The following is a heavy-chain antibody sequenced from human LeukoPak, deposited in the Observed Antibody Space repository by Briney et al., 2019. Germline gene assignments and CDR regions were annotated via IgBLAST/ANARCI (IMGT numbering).Heavy chain of an antibody. J-gene: IGHJ4*02. CDR3: TRDPSDY. CDR1: GFSFSTYS. Sequence: AGGSLRLSCAPSGFSFSTYSMNWVRQAPGKGLEWVSSIGSSPTYTFYAASVKGRFTISRDNAKNSLFLQMNSLTAEDTAVYYCTRDPSDYWGQGTLVTVSS. CDR2: IGSSPTYT. V-gene: IGHV3-21*06.